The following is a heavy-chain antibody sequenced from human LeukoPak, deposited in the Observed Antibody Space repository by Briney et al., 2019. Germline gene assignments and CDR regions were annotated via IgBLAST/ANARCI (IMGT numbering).Heavy chain of an antibody. CDR2: IYFTGST. D-gene: IGHD2-8*01. CDR1: GDSTSSDF. Sequence: SETLSLTCTVPGDSTSSDFWSWIRQPAGKGLEWIGHIYFTGSTNYNPSLKSRVTMALDTSRNQLSLRLSSVTAADTAVYYCARFVPPPGVFDVSGRGTMVTVSS. J-gene: IGHJ3*01. V-gene: IGHV4-4*07. CDR3: ARFVPPPGVFDV.